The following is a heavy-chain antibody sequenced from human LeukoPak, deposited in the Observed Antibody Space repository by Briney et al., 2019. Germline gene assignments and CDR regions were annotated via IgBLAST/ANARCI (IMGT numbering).Heavy chain of an antibody. J-gene: IGHJ6*03. CDR1: GYTFSNYY. Sequence: ASVKVSCKASGYTFSNYYIHWVRQAPGQGLEWMGIIGGSTNYAQKFQGRVTITADKSTSTAYMELSSLRSEDTAVYYCASAPYIVPAATLDYYYYMDVWGKGTTVTVSS. D-gene: IGHD2-2*01. V-gene: IGHV1-46*01. CDR3: ASAPYIVPAATLDYYYYMDV. CDR2: IGGST.